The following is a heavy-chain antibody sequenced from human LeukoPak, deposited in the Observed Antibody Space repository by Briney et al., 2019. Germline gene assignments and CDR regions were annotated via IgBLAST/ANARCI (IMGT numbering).Heavy chain of an antibody. V-gene: IGHV3-43*01. D-gene: IGHD3-22*01. CDR2: INWHGDST. Sequence: PGGSVRLSCAASGFTFDDYTIHWVRQTPEEGLEWVSLINWHGDSTYYADSVKGRFTISRGNGKNSLYLQMNNLRTEDTALYYCAKDGTTDYDSSGSPYWYFDLWGRGTLVTVSS. CDR1: GFTFDDYT. CDR3: AKDGTTDYDSSGSPYWYFDL. J-gene: IGHJ2*01.